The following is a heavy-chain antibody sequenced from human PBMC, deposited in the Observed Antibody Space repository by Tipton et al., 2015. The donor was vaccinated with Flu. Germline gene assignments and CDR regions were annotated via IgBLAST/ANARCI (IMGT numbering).Heavy chain of an antibody. J-gene: IGHJ4*02. V-gene: IGHV4-34*01. CDR2: INHSGST. CDR1: GGSFSGYY. CDR3: ARGGRTTVTPDY. Sequence: LRLSCAVYGGSFSGYYWSWIRQPPGKGLVWIGEINHSGSTNYNPSLKSRVTISVDTSKNQFSLKLSSVTAADTAVYYCARGGRTTVTPDYWGQGTLVTVSS. D-gene: IGHD4-11*01.